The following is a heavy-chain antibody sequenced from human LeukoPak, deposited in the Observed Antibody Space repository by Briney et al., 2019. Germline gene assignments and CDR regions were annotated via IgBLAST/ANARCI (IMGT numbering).Heavy chain of an antibody. CDR2: ISSSSSTI. V-gene: IGHV3-48*01. CDR3: ASANFDWLSMGYFDY. CDR1: GFTFSSYS. D-gene: IGHD3-9*01. Sequence: GGSLRLSCAASGFTFSSYSMNWVRQAPGKGLEWVSYISSSSSTIYYADSVKGRFTISRDNAKNSLYLQMNSLRAEDTAVYYCASANFDWLSMGYFDYWGQGTLVTVSS. J-gene: IGHJ4*02.